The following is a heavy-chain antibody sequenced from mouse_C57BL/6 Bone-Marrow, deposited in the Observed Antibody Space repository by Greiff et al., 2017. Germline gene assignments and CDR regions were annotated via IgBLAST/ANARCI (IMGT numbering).Heavy chain of an antibody. D-gene: IGHD4-1*01. J-gene: IGHJ2*01. CDR1: GYTFTSYW. CDR3: ARSGPLGRSFDY. Sequence: VKLVESGAELVKPGASVKMSCKASGYTFTSYWITWVKQRPGPGLEWIGDIYPTSGRTNYNEKFKSKAILTVDTSSNTAYMQLSSLTSEDSAVFYCARSGPLGRSFDYWGQGTTLTVSS. CDR2: IYPTSGRT. V-gene: IGHV1-55*01.